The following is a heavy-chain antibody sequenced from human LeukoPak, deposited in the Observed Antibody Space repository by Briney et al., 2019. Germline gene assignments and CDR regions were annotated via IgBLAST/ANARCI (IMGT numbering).Heavy chain of an antibody. J-gene: IGHJ1*01. D-gene: IGHD2/OR15-2a*01. CDR1: GFTFSSYS. CDR2: ISSSSSYI. Sequence: GSLRLSCAASGFTFSSYSMNWVRQAPGKGLEWVSSISSSSSYIYYADSVKGRFTISRDNAKNSLYLQMNSLRAEDTAVYYCARALVNRPLYFQHWGQGTLVTVSS. V-gene: IGHV3-21*01. CDR3: ARALVNRPLYFQH.